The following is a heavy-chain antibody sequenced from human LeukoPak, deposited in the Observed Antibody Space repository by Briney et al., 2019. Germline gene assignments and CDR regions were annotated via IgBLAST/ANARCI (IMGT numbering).Heavy chain of an antibody. CDR2: ISGSGRST. D-gene: IGHD6-19*01. V-gene: IGHV3-23*01. CDR1: GFTFSSYA. J-gene: IGHJ4*02. CDR3: ARISYSSGWLFDY. Sequence: PGGSLRLSCAASGFTFSSYAMSWVRQAPGKGLEWVSAISGSGRSTYYADSVKGRFTSSRDNSKNTLYLQMNSLRAEDTAVYYCARISYSSGWLFDYWGQGTLVTVSS.